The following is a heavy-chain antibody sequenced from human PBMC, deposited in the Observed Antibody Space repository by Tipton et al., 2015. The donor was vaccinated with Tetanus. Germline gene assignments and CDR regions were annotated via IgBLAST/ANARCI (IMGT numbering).Heavy chain of an antibody. D-gene: IGHD2-15*01. CDR3: AREADCSGGSCFSGDFDN. V-gene: IGHV3-33*01. CDR2: SWYDGTDK. J-gene: IGHJ4*02. CDR1: GFIFSSYG. Sequence: SLRLSCAASGFIFSSYGIHWVRQAPGKGLEWVAVSWYDGTDKYYADSVKGRFTISRDNSKNTLYLQMNSLRAEDTAVYYCAREADCSGGSCFSGDFDNWGQGTHVPVSS.